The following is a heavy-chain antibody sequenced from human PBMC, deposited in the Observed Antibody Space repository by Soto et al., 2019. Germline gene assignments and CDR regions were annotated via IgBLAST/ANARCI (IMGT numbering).Heavy chain of an antibody. Sequence: GASVKVSCKASGYTFTSYAMHWVRQAPEQRLEWMGRINAGNVNTKYSKKFQGRVTISRDTSASTAYMELSSLRSEDTAVYYCARDFGYSGYDGVDYWGQGTLVTVSS. D-gene: IGHD5-12*01. CDR3: ARDFGYSGYDGVDY. CDR2: INAGNVNT. CDR1: GYTFTSYA. J-gene: IGHJ4*02. V-gene: IGHV1-3*01.